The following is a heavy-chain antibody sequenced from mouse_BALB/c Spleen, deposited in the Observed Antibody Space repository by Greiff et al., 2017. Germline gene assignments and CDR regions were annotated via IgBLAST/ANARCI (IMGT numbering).Heavy chain of an antibody. CDR2: INPSNGRT. V-gene: IGHV1S81*02. CDR3: AKGGYDVWYAMDY. Sequence: QVQLQQPGAELVKPGASVKLSCKASGYTFTSYWMHWVKQRPGQGLEWIGEINPSNGRTNYNEKFKSKATLTVDKSSSTAYMQLSSLTSEDSAVYYCAKGGYDVWYAMDYWGQGTSGTVSS. CDR1: GYTFTSYW. J-gene: IGHJ4*01. D-gene: IGHD2-2*01.